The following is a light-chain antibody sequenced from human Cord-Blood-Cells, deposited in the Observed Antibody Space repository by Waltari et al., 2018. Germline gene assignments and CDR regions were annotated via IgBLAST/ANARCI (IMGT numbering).Light chain of an antibody. CDR1: QSVSSY. V-gene: IGKV3-11*01. Sequence: ELVLTQSPATLSLSPGARATLSCRASQSVSSYLAWYQQKPGQAPRLLIYDASNRATGIPARFSGSGSGIDFTLTISSLEPEDFAVYYCQQGITFGPVTKVDIK. J-gene: IGKJ3*01. CDR3: QQGIT. CDR2: DAS.